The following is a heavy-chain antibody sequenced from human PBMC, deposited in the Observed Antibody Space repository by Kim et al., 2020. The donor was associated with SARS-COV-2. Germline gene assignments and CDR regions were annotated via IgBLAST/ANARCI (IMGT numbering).Heavy chain of an antibody. Sequence: GGSLRLSCAASGFTFSDYYMSWIRQAPGKGLEWVSYISSSGSTIYYADSVKGRFTISRDNAKNSLYLQMNSLRAEDTAVYYCARSLAGAQIVVAGPMLDYWGQGTLVTVSS. CDR2: ISSSGSTI. CDR1: GFTFSDYY. CDR3: ARSLAGAQIVVAGPMLDY. D-gene: IGHD3-22*01. V-gene: IGHV3-11*01. J-gene: IGHJ4*02.